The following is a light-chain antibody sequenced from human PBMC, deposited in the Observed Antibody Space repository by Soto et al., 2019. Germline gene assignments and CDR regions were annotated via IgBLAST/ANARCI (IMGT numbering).Light chain of an antibody. CDR2: EVS. CDR3: SSYTTSSTYV. J-gene: IGLJ1*01. Sequence: QSALTQPASVSGSPGQSITISCTGTSNDVGGYNYVSWYQQYLGKAHKLMIYEVSNRPSGISNRFSGSKSGNTASLTISGLQAEDEADYYCSSYTTSSTYVFGTGTKVTVL. CDR1: SNDVGGYNY. V-gene: IGLV2-14*01.